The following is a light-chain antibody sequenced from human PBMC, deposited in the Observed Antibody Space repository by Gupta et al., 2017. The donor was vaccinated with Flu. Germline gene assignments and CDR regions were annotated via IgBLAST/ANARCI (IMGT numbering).Light chain of an antibody. CDR1: SSNIGSNY. V-gene: IGLV1-47*01. CDR2: RNN. J-gene: IGLJ3*02. CDR3: GAYADSLSWV. Sequence: QSVLTPPPSASGPPGQRVTISCSGSSSNIGSNYVYWYQQLPGKAPKPLIYRNNQRPSGVPDRFSGSKSGNSASLATSGLRSEDEADYYCGAYADSLSWVFGGGTQLTVL.